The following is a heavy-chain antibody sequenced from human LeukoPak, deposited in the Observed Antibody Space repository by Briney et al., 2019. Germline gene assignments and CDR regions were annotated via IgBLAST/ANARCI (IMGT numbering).Heavy chain of an antibody. CDR1: GYSISSGYY. CDR3: ARARGSSCDY. D-gene: IGHD6-13*01. CDR2: IYHSGST. V-gene: IGHV4-38-2*02. Sequence: SETLSLTCSFSGYSISSGYYWGWIRQPPGQGLEWIGNIYHSGSTYYNPSLKSRVTISVDTSKNQFSLKLSSVTAADTAVYYCARARGSSCDYWGQGTLVTVSS. J-gene: IGHJ4*02.